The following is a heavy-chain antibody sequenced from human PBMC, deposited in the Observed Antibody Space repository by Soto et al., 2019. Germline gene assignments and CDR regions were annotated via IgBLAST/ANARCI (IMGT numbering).Heavy chain of an antibody. CDR1: GGSISSYY. J-gene: IGHJ6*02. D-gene: IGHD2-2*01. CDR2: IYTSGST. V-gene: IGHV4-4*07. CDR3: ARDPYCSSTSCYGYYYYGMDV. Sequence: QVQLQESGPGLVKPSETLSLTCTVSGGSISSYYWSWIRQPAGKVLEWIGRIYTSGSTNYNPSLKSRVTMSVDTSKNQFSLKLSSVTAADTAVYYCARDPYCSSTSCYGYYYYGMDVWGQGTTVTVSS.